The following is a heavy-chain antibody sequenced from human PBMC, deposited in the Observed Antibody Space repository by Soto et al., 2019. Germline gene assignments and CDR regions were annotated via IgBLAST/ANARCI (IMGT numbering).Heavy chain of an antibody. V-gene: IGHV3-7*03. CDR2: INQDGTKI. J-gene: IGHJ4*02. CDR3: ARGEEWLLLSLQGVFDQ. Sequence: EVHLVETGGGLVQPGGSLRLSCAASGSSISSHWMSWVRQAPGKGLEWVANINQDGTKIHYVDSVKGRFTISRDNDKNSLHLQLSSLRADDTAVYFCARGEEWLLLSLQGVFDQWGQGTLVTVSS. CDR1: GSSISSHW. D-gene: IGHD3-3*01.